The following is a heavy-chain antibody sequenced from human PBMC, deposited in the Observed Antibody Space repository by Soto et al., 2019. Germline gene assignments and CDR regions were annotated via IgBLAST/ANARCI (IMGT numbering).Heavy chain of an antibody. D-gene: IGHD2-2*01. Sequence: GGSLRLSCAASGFTFSSYSMNWVRQAPGKGLEWVSYISSSSTIYYADSVKGRFTISRDNAKNSLYLQMNSLRAEDTAVYYFAREGYCSSTSCSLDAFDIWGQGTMVTVSS. CDR1: GFTFSSYS. J-gene: IGHJ3*02. V-gene: IGHV3-48*01. CDR3: AREGYCSSTSCSLDAFDI. CDR2: ISSSSTI.